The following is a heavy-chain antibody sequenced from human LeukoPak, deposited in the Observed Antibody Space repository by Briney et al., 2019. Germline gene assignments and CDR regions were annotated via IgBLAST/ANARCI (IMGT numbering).Heavy chain of an antibody. D-gene: IGHD3-22*01. Sequence: SVKVSCKASGGAFSSYAISWVRQAPGQGLEWMGRIIPILGIANYAQKFQGRVTITADKSTSTAYMELSSLGSEDTAVYYCAREKERITMIVVVTPPDYWGQGTLVTVSS. CDR2: IIPILGIA. CDR1: GGAFSSYA. J-gene: IGHJ4*02. V-gene: IGHV1-69*04. CDR3: AREKERITMIVVVTPPDY.